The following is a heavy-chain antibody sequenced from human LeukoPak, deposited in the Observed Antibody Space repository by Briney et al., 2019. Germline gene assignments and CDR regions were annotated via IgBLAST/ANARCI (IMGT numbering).Heavy chain of an antibody. Sequence: PGGSLRLSCAASGFTFSSYSMNWVRQAPGKGLEWVSTISGSALSTYYADSVKGRFTISRDNSKNTLYLQMNSLRAEDTALYYCAKVYGAGDFFDAFDMWGQGTMVTVSS. J-gene: IGHJ3*02. CDR3: AKVYGAGDFFDAFDM. CDR1: GFTFSSYS. D-gene: IGHD2-21*02. V-gene: IGHV3-23*01. CDR2: ISGSALST.